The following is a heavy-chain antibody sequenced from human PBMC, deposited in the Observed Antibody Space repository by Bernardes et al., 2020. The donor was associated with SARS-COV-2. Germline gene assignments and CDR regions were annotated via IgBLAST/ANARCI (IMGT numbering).Heavy chain of an antibody. D-gene: IGHD5-12*01. Sequence: GGSLRLSCVASGFTFSGYDIHWVRQATGRGLEWVSGIDTAGDTNYIDSVKGRFTISRDNAKNSLYLQMNSLRAEDTAVYYCARAWWLRGALSWGQGTLVTVSS. CDR1: GFTFSGYD. CDR3: ARAWWLRGALS. J-gene: IGHJ5*02. V-gene: IGHV3-13*01. CDR2: IDTAGDT.